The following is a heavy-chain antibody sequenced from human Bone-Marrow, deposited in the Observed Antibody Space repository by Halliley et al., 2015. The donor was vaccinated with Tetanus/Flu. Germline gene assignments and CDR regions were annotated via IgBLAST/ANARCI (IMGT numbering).Heavy chain of an antibody. V-gene: IGHV4-59*01. D-gene: IGHD1-26*01. CDR2: IYYSGST. J-gene: IGHJ4*02. CDR1: GGSISSYY. CDR3: ARGGQGGSGAFDY. Sequence: GLVKPSETLSLTCTVSGGSISSYYWSWIRQSPGKGLEWIGYIYYSGSTNYNPSLKSRVTISVDTSKNQFSLKLSSVTAADTAVYYCARGGQGGSGAFDYWGQGTLVTVSS.